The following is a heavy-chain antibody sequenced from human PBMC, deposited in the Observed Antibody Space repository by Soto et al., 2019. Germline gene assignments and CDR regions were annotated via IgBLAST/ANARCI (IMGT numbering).Heavy chain of an antibody. D-gene: IGHD1-1*01. CDR1: GGFVSSGSYY. CDR3: ARVERGTATTVVDAFDI. CDR2: MSHSGGT. V-gene: IGHV4-34*01. J-gene: IGHJ3*02. Sequence: QVQLQQWGAGLLKPSETLSLTCAVYGGFVSSGSYYWSWIRQPPGKGLEWIGEMSHSGGTHFNQSVTSRVTISVDTSNTQFSLKMSSVTAADPALYYCARVERGTATTVVDAFDIWGPGTMVTVSS.